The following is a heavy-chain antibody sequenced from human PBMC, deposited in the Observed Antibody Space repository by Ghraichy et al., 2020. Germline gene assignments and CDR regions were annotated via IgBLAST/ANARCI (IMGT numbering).Heavy chain of an antibody. D-gene: IGHD2-21*02. CDR2: IDLTSSYI. V-gene: IGHV3-21*01. Sequence: RGSLRLSCVASGFPFSDYSMNWVRQAPGKGLEWVSSIDLTSSYIYYADSLKGRFTISRDNARNSLYLQMNSLRAEDTAVYYCARDRLPLNGDFVSWGQGSLVTVSS. CDR3: ARDRLPLNGDFVS. CDR1: GFPFSDYS. J-gene: IGHJ5*01.